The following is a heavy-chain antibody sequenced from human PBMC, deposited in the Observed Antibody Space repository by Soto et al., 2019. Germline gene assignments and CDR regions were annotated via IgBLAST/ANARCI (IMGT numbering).Heavy chain of an antibody. D-gene: IGHD3-3*01. V-gene: IGHV4-39*01. J-gene: IGHJ6*02. Sequence: TSETLSLTCTVSGGSISSSSYYWGWIRQPPGKGLEWIGSIYYSGSTYYNPSLKSRVTISVDTSKNQFSLKLSSVTAADTAVYYCARHAPFGVVRYYYYGMDVWGQGTTVTVSS. CDR2: IYYSGST. CDR3: ARHAPFGVVRYYYYGMDV. CDR1: GGSISSSSYY.